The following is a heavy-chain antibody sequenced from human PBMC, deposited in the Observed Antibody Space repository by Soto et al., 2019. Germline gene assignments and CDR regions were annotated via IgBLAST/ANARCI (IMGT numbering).Heavy chain of an antibody. J-gene: IGHJ4*02. CDR1: GGSISSYH. CDR2: IYYSGST. Sequence: PSETLSLTCTVSGGSISSYHWSWIRQPPGKGLEWIGYIYYSGSTNYNPSLKSRVTISVDTSKNQFSLKLSSVTAADTAVYYCAREKENGDYVFDYWGQGTLVTVSS. CDR3: AREKENGDYVFDY. D-gene: IGHD4-17*01. V-gene: IGHV4-59*01.